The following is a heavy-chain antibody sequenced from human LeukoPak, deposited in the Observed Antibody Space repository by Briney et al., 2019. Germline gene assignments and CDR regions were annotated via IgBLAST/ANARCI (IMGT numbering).Heavy chain of an antibody. CDR2: IIPIFGTA. V-gene: IGHV1-69*06. D-gene: IGHD2-15*01. CDR3: ARHEDMNSASDY. Sequence: SVTVSFTASGGTFTIYAISWVRQAPGQGLEWMGGIIPIFGTANYAQKFQGRVTITADKSTSTAYMELSSLRSEDTAVYYCARHEDMNSASDYWGQGTLVTVSS. CDR1: GGTFTIYA. J-gene: IGHJ4*02.